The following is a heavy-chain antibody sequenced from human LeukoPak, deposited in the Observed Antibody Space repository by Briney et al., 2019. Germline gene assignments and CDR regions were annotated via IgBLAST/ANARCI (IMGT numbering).Heavy chain of an antibody. Sequence: GGSLRLSCAASGFTFDDYAMHWVRQAPGKGLEWVSGISWNSGSIGYADSVKGRFTISRDNAKNSLYLQMNSLRAEDTAVYYCAKDRGQIYYNYYMDVWGKGTTVTVSS. V-gene: IGHV3-9*01. D-gene: IGHD3-10*01. CDR3: AKDRGQIYYNYYMDV. CDR1: GFTFDDYA. J-gene: IGHJ6*03. CDR2: ISWNSGSI.